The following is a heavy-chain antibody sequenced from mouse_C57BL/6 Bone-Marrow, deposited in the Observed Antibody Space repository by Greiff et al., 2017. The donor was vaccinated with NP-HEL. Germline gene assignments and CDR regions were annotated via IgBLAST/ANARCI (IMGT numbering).Heavy chain of an antibody. CDR1: GFTFTDYY. J-gene: IGHJ4*01. CDR3: AREVYGKEVDYAMDY. V-gene: IGHV7-3*01. D-gene: IGHD2-1*01. Sequence: EVNVVESGGGLVQPGGSLSLSCAASGFTFTDYYMSWVRQPPGKALEWVGFIRNNANGYTTEYSASVRGRFTISRDNSQSILYLQMNALRAEDSATYYCAREVYGKEVDYAMDYWGQGTSVTVSS. CDR2: IRNNANGYTT.